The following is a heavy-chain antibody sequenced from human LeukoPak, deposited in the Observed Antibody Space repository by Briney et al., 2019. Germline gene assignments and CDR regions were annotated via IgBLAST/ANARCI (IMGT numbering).Heavy chain of an antibody. CDR1: GYSISSGYY. Sequence: PSETLSLTCTVSGYSISSGYYWGWIRQPPGKGLEWIGEINHSGSTNYNPSLKSRVTISVDTSKNQFSLKLSSVTAADTAVYYCARERIQLWFYYYYMDVWGKGTTVTVSS. J-gene: IGHJ6*03. D-gene: IGHD5-18*01. CDR3: ARERIQLWFYYYYMDV. V-gene: IGHV4-38-2*02. CDR2: INHSGST.